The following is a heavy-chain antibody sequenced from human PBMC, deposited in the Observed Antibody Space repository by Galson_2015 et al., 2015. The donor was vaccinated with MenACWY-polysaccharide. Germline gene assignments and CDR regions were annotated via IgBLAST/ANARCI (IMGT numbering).Heavy chain of an antibody. CDR1: GFTFSTYA. Sequence: SLRLSCAASGFTFSTYAMHWVRQAPGKGLEWVTVISYDGSNEYYADSVKGRFTISRDSSQNSFYLQMSSLRADDTAVYYCAREYCSRTTCFGMDVWGQGTTVTVFS. CDR3: AREYCSRTTCFGMDV. J-gene: IGHJ6*02. CDR2: ISYDGSNE. V-gene: IGHV3-30*04. D-gene: IGHD2-2*01.